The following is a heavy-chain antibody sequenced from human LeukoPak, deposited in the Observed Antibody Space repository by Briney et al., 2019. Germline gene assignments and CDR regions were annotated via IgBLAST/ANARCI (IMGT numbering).Heavy chain of an antibody. D-gene: IGHD1-26*01. V-gene: IGHV3-11*04. Sequence: GGSLRLSCAASGFTFSDYYMSWIRQAPGKGLEWVSYISASGSIIYYGDSVKGRFTISRDNAKKSLYLQMNSLRAEDTAVYYCARDSLLRYYFDYWGQGTLLTVSS. CDR3: ARDSLLRYYFDY. CDR1: GFTFSDYY. CDR2: ISASGSII. J-gene: IGHJ4*02.